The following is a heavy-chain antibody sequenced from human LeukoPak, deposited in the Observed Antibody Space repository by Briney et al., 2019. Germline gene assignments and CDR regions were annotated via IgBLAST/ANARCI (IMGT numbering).Heavy chain of an antibody. J-gene: IGHJ4*02. CDR1: GYTFTSYY. CDR2: INPSGGST. Sequence: GASVKVSCKASGYTFTSYYMHWVRQAPGQGLEWMGIINPSGGSTSYAQKFQGRVTMTRDMSTSTVYMELSSLRSEDTAVYYCASPRSITPFDYWGQGTLVTVSS. V-gene: IGHV1-46*01. D-gene: IGHD3-10*01. CDR3: ASPRSITPFDY.